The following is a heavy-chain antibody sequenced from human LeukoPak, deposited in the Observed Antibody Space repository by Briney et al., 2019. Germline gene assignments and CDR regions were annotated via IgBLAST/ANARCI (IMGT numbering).Heavy chain of an antibody. D-gene: IGHD5-24*01. V-gene: IGHV3-23*01. CDR2: ISGSGGST. J-gene: IGHJ4*02. CDR1: GFTFNNYV. CDR3: AKALSDGFRDYFDY. Sequence: PGGSLRLSCAASGFTFNNYVMSWVRQAPGKGLEWVSAISGSGGSTYYADSVKGRFTISRDNSKNTLYLQMNSLRAEDTAVYYCAKALSDGFRDYFDYWGQGTLVTVSS.